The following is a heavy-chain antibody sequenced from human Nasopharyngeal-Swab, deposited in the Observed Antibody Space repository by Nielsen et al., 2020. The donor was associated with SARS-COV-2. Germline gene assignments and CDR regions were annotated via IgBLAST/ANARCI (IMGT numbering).Heavy chain of an antibody. CDR1: GYTFSDYY. V-gene: IGHV1-2*06. Sequence: ASVKVSCKASGYTFSDYYMHWVRQAPGQGLEWMGRVNPNSGDTIYAQEFQGRVTMTGDTSIGTAYMELRRLISDDTAVYYCVGDDGGVPGIPETGPPWAFWGQGTLVTVSS. J-gene: IGHJ4*02. CDR3: VGDDGGVPGIPETGPPWAF. CDR2: VNPNSGDT. D-gene: IGHD6-13*01.